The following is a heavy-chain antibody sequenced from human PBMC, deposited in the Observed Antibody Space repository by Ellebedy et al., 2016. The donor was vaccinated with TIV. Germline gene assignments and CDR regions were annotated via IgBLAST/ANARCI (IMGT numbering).Heavy chain of an antibody. CDR3: ARAVEMPTSPPSDAFDI. J-gene: IGHJ3*02. V-gene: IGHV3-66*01. D-gene: IGHD5-24*01. CDR1: GFTVNNNY. CDR2: LYGSGTT. Sequence: PGGSLRLSCAASGFTVNNNYMSWIRQAPGKGLEWVSVLYGSGTTYYAHSVRGRFTISRDTSKNTLYLQMNGLRAEDTAVYYCARAVEMPTSPPSDAFDIWGQGTMVTVSS.